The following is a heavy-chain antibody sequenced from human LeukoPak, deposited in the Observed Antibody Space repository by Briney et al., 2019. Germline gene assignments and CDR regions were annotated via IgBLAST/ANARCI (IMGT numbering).Heavy chain of an antibody. V-gene: IGHV3-23*01. J-gene: IGHJ4*02. CDR2: ISGSGGST. CDR1: GFTFSSYA. CDR3: AKSVKQLTMYYFDY. Sequence: GGSLRLSRAASGFTFSSYAMSWVRQAPGKGLEWVSAISGSGGSTYYADSVKGRFTISRDDSKNTLYLQMNSLRAKDTAVYYCAKSVKQLTMYYFDYWGQGTLVTVSS. D-gene: IGHD6-6*01.